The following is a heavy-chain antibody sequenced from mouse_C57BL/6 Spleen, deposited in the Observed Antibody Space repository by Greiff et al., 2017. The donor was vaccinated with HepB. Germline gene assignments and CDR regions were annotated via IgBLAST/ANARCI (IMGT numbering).Heavy chain of an antibody. D-gene: IGHD2-4*01. V-gene: IGHV1-18*01. CDR1: GYTFTDYN. Sequence: EVQLQQSGPELVKPGASVKIPCKASGYTFTDYNMDWVKQSHGKSLEWIGDINPNNGGTIYNQKFKGKATLTVDKSSSTAYMELRSLTSEDTAVYYCASGRLRQFAYWGQGPLVTVSA. CDR2: INPNNGGT. CDR3: ASGRLRQFAY. J-gene: IGHJ3*01.